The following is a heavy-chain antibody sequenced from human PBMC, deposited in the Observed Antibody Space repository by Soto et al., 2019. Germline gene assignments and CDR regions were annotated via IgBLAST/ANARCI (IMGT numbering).Heavy chain of an antibody. V-gene: IGHV3-23*01. CDR1: GFTFSSYA. D-gene: IGHD3-10*01. CDR2: ISGSGGST. Sequence: EVQLLESGGGLVQPGGSLRLSCAASGFTFSSYAMSWVRQAPGKGLEWVSAISGSGGSTYYADSVKGRFTISRDNSKNTLYLQMNSLRAEDTAVYYCAKGEVLLWFGELVAFDSWGQGTMVTVSS. J-gene: IGHJ3*02. CDR3: AKGEVLLWFGELVAFDS.